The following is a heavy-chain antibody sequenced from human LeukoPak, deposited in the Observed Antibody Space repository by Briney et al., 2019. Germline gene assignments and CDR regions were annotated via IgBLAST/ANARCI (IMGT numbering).Heavy chain of an antibody. CDR2: MNPNSGNT. CDR1: GYTFTSYD. Sequence: ASVKVSCKASGYTFTSYDINWVRQATGQGREWVGWMNPNSGNTGYAQKFQGRVTITRNTSRSTAYMELSSLRSEDTAVYYCARSMAYYYGSGSYSVAWFDPWGQGTLVTVSS. V-gene: IGHV1-8*03. CDR3: ARSMAYYYGSGSYSVAWFDP. J-gene: IGHJ5*02. D-gene: IGHD3-10*01.